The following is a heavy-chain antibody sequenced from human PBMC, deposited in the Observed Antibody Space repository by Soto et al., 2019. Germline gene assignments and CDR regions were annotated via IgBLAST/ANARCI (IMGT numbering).Heavy chain of an antibody. CDR2: ISTSIDAT. CDR1: GVVLSNYA. D-gene: IGHD6-6*01. J-gene: IGHJ5*02. V-gene: IGHV3-23*01. CDR3: ANDRRVAARSLAHGGPGRRVSDP. Sequence: GGALSLSYAASGVVLSNYAMGLVRQPPGKGLEWVSSISTSIDATYSADSVKGRFTISRADSKNTLYLQMNSLRAEDSAVYYCANDRRVAARSLAHGGPGRRVSDP.